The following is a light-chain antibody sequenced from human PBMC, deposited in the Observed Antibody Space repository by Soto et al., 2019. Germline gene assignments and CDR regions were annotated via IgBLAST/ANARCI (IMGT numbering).Light chain of an antibody. Sequence: EIVMTQSPATLSVSPGERTTLSCRASQSVRSNLAWYQQKPGQAPRLLIYGASTRATGIPARFSGSGSGTESTLTISSLQSEDFAVYYCQQYNKWPLTFGGGTKVEIK. CDR2: GAS. J-gene: IGKJ4*01. CDR3: QQYNKWPLT. V-gene: IGKV3-15*01. CDR1: QSVRSN.